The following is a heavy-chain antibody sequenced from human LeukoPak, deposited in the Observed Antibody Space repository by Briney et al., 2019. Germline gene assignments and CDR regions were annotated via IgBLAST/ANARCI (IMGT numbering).Heavy chain of an antibody. J-gene: IGHJ4*02. Sequence: SETLSLTCTVPGGSISSYYWSWIRQPPGKGLEWIGYIYYSGSTNYNPSLKSRVTISVDTSKNQFSLKLSSVTAADTAVYYCASGGSSGWYGGFDYWGQGTLVTVSS. V-gene: IGHV4-59*08. CDR3: ASGGSSGWYGGFDY. CDR2: IYYSGST. CDR1: GGSISSYY. D-gene: IGHD6-19*01.